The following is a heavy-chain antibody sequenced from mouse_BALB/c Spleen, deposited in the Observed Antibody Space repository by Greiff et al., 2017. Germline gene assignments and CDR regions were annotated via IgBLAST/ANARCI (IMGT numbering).Heavy chain of an antibody. J-gene: IGHJ4*01. CDR2: INPSNGGT. D-gene: IGHD2-10*02. CDR3: TRWTYGLYAMDY. Sequence: QVQLQQPGAELVKPGASVKLSCKASGYTFTSYYMYWVKQRPGQGLEWIGGINPSNGGTNFNEKFKSKATLTVDKSSSTAYMQLSSLTSEDSAVYYCTRWTYGLYAMDYWGQGTSVTVSS. V-gene: IGHV1S81*02. CDR1: GYTFTSYY.